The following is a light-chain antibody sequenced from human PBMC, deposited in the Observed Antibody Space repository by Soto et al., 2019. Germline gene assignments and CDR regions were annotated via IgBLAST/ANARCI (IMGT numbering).Light chain of an antibody. Sequence: AIQLTQSPSSLSASVGDGVTITCRASQGISSALAWYQQKPGKSPKLLIDDASTLESGVPPRFSGSGSGTYFSLTINCLQPEDFATYYCQQFHNYTVSFGGGATVEIK. V-gene: IGKV1D-13*01. CDR1: QGISSA. CDR2: DAS. CDR3: QQFHNYTVS. J-gene: IGKJ4*01.